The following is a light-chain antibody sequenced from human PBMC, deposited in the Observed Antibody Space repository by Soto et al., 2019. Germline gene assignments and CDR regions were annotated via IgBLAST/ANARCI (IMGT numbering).Light chain of an antibody. V-gene: IGKV1-39*01. CDR2: AAS. CDR3: QQSYSSPPT. Sequence: IQITQSPTSLSASVGGRVKIACRASQGIRNDLGWYQQKPGKAPNVLIYAASTLQSGVPSRFSGSRSGPDFTLTISSLQPEDFATYYCQQSYSSPPTFGQGTKVDIK. CDR1: QGIRND. J-gene: IGKJ1*01.